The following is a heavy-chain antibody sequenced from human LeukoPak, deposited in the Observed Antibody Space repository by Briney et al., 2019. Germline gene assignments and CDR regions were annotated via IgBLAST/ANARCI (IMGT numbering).Heavy chain of an antibody. V-gene: IGHV3-30-3*01. D-gene: IGHD2-21*02. J-gene: IGHJ6*04. CDR3: ASLYCGGDCYRHRRTNYFYYFGMDV. Sequence: PGGSLRLSCAASGFTFSSYAMHWVRQAPGKGLEWVAVISYDGSNKYYADSVKGRFTISRDNSKNTLYLQMNNLRAEDTAVYYCASLYCGGDCYRHRRTNYFYYFGMDVWGKGTTVTVSS. CDR1: GFTFSSYA. CDR2: ISYDGSNK.